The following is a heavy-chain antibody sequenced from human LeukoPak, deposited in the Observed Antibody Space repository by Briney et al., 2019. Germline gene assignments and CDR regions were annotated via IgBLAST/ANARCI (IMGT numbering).Heavy chain of an antibody. Sequence: ASVKVSCKASGYTFTGYYMHWVRQAPGQGLEWMGWINPNSGGTNYAQKFQGWVTMTRDTSISTAYMELSRLRSEDTAVYYCASSRSGSYYVPFDYWGQGTLVTVSS. CDR2: INPNSGGT. J-gene: IGHJ4*02. D-gene: IGHD1-26*01. V-gene: IGHV1-2*04. CDR3: ASSRSGSYYVPFDY. CDR1: GYTFTGYY.